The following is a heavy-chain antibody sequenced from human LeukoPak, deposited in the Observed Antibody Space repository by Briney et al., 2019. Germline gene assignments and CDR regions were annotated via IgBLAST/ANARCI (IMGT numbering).Heavy chain of an antibody. CDR3: ARDRQHGSGSYSAFDI. D-gene: IGHD3-10*01. Sequence: SETLSLTCTGSGGSFYSYYWSWIRQPAGQGLECVWRMYISGGTNYNPSLKSRVTMSVDTSKNQFSLKLSSVTAADTAVYYCARDRQHGSGSYSAFDIWGQGTMVTVSS. V-gene: IGHV4-4*07. J-gene: IGHJ3*02. CDR1: GGSFYSYY. CDR2: MYISGGT.